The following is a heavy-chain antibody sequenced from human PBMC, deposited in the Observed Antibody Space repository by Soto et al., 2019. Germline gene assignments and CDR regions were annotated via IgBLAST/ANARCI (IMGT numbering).Heavy chain of an antibody. CDR1: GDSVSSGDSY. D-gene: IGHD1-26*01. CDR3: VRGGNPYHYATSGPGTFDK. Sequence: QVQLQESGPGLVKPSQTLSLTCSVSGDSVSSGDSYWSWIRQPPGKALEWIGYTSFSGYTSYSPSLKSRVTISVDISKSQFSLRLTSVTAADTSVYYCVRGGNPYHYATSGPGTFDKWGQGTLVSVSS. V-gene: IGHV4-30-4*01. J-gene: IGHJ4*02. CDR2: TSFSGYT.